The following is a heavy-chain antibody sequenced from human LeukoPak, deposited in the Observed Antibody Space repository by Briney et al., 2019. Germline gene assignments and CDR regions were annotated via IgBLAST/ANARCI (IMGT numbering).Heavy chain of an antibody. CDR1: GGSITSGSYY. V-gene: IGHV4-61*02. J-gene: IGHJ6*03. CDR2: IYTSGTT. D-gene: IGHD6-13*01. CDR3: ARDNWAAAGYYYYMDV. Sequence: SETLSLTCTVSGGSITSGSYYWTWVRQPAGKGLEWIGRIYTSGTTNYNPSLKSRVTISVDASKNQFSLRLGSVTAADTAVYYCARDNWAAAGYYYYMDVWGKGTTVTVSS.